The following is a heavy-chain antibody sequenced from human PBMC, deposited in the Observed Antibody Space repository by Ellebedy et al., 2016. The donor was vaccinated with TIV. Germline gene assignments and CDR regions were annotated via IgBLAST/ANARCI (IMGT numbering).Heavy chain of an antibody. CDR2: IYPGDSDT. J-gene: IGHJ4*02. CDR3: ARWIRLGEYYDFWSGYYRYFDY. D-gene: IGHD3-3*01. CDR1: GYSFTSYW. V-gene: IGHV5-51*01. Sequence: GESLKISCKGSGYSFTSYWIGWVRQMPGKGLEWMGIIYPGDSDTRYSPSFQGQVTISADKSISTAYLQWSSLKASDTAMYYCARWIRLGEYYDFWSGYYRYFDYWGQGTLVTVSS.